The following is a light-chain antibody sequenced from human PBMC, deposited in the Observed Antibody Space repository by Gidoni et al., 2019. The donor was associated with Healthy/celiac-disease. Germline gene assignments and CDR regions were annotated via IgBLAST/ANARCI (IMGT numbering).Light chain of an antibody. CDR3: QQSYSRT. CDR2: AAS. CDR1: QSISSY. J-gene: IGKJ2*01. Sequence: DIQMTQSPSSLSASVGDRVTITCRASQSISSYLNWYQQKPGKAPKLLIYAASSLQSGVPSRLSGSGSGTDFTLTISSLQPEDFATYYCQQSYSRTFGQGTKLEIK. V-gene: IGKV1-39*01.